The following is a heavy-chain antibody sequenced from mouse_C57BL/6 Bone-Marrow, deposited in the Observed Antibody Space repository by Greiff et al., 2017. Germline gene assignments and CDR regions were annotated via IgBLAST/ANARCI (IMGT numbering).Heavy chain of an antibody. D-gene: IGHD2-4*01. J-gene: IGHJ2*01. V-gene: IGHV1-69*01. Sequence: VQLQQPGAELVLPGASVKLSCKASGYTFTSYWMHWVKQRPGQGLEWIGEIDPSDSYTNYTQKFKGKSTLTVDKSSSTAYMQLSSLTSEDSAVYYCAREGNYYDYDGVPYYFDYWGQGTTLTVSS. CDR1: GYTFTSYW. CDR3: AREGNYYDYDGVPYYFDY. CDR2: IDPSDSYT.